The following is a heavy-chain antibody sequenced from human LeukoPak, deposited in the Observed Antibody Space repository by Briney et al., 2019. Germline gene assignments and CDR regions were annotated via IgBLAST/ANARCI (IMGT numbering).Heavy chain of an antibody. D-gene: IGHD2-2*02. CDR2: INPNSGGT. CDR1: GYTFTGYY. Sequence: ASVKVSCKASGYTFTGYYMHWVRQAPGQGLEWMGWINPNSGGTNYAQKFQGRVTMTRDTSISTAYMELSRLRSDDTAVYYCARAWIRYCSSTSCYILTNWGQGTLVTVSS. V-gene: IGHV1-2*02. J-gene: IGHJ4*02. CDR3: ARAWIRYCSSTSCYILTN.